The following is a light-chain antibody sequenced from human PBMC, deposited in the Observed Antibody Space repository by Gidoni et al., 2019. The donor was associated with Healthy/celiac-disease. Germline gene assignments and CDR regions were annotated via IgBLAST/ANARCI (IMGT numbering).Light chain of an antibody. V-gene: IGKV1-5*01. J-gene: IGKJ2*01. CDR2: DAS. CDR1: QSISSW. Sequence: IQMTQSPSTRTASVGDRVTITCRASQSISSWLAWYQQKPGKAPKLLIYDASSFESGVPSRFSGSGSVTEFPLTISSLQPDDFATYYCQQYNSWYTFGQGTKLEIK. CDR3: QQYNSWYT.